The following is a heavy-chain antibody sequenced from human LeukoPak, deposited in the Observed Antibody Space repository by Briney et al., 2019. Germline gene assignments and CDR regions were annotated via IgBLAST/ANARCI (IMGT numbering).Heavy chain of an antibody. V-gene: IGHV3-33*01. D-gene: IGHD3-22*01. Sequence: GGSLRLSCAASGFTFSSYGMHWVRQAPGKGLEWVAVIWYDGSNKYYADSVKGRFTISRDNSKNTLYLQMNSLRAKDTAVYYCARDGPSGYFDYWGQGTLVSVSS. CDR1: GFTFSSYG. J-gene: IGHJ4*02. CDR3: ARDGPSGYFDY. CDR2: IWYDGSNK.